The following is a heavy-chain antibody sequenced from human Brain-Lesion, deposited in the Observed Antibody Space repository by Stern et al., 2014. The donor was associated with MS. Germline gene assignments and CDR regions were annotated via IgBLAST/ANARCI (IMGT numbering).Heavy chain of an antibody. CDR1: GFTFRFYW. V-gene: IGHV3-7*01. J-gene: IGHJ4*02. CDR2: IKQDGSEK. CDR3: ARSDYDYVWGSNRYRTTRYFFDY. Sequence: VQLMQSGGGLVQPGGSLRLSCAASGFTFRFYWMNWVRQTPGKGLEWVANIKQDGSEKFYVDSVKGRFTISRDNTWNSLYLQMNSLRVEDMAVYYCARSDYDYVWGSNRYRTTRYFFDYWSQGTLVSVSS. D-gene: IGHD3-16*02.